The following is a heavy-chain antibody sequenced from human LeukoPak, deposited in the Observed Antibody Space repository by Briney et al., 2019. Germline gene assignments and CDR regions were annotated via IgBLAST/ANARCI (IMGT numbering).Heavy chain of an antibody. CDR1: GYTFTSYG. CDR2: MNPNSGNT. J-gene: IGHJ6*02. Sequence: ASVKVSCKASGYTFTSYGISWVRQATGQGLEWMGWMNPNSGNTGYAQKFQGRVTMTRNTSISTAYMELSSLRSEDTAVYYCARGWSGYSYGSQVFDYYYGMDVWGQGTTVTVSS. V-gene: IGHV1-8*02. D-gene: IGHD5-18*01. CDR3: ARGWSGYSYGSQVFDYYYGMDV.